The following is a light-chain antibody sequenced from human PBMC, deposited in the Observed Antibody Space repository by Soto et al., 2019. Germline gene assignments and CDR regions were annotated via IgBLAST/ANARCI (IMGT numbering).Light chain of an antibody. CDR3: QQRSTSIT. CDR1: QTVSSY. CDR2: DAS. V-gene: IGKV3-11*01. Sequence: IVLTQSPATLSLWPGETAILSCRASQTVSSYLSWYQHKPGQAPRLLIYDASKRAPGIPAGFSGSGSGTDFTLTISSLEPEDFAVYYCQQRSTSITFGQGTRLEIE. J-gene: IGKJ5*01.